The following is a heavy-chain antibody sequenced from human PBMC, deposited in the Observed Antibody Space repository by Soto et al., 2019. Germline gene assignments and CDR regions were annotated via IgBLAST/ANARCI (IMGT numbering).Heavy chain of an antibody. CDR1: GFTFSSYG. J-gene: IGHJ4*02. D-gene: IGHD6-13*01. CDR3: AKDRSRSWTFDY. V-gene: IGHV3-30*18. CDR2: IAYDGSNI. Sequence: QVQLVESGGGVVQPGRSLRLSCAASGFTFSSYGMHWVRQAPGKGLEWVAVIAYDGSNISYGDSVKGRVTISRDDSKNTLYLQMNSLRAEDTAVYYCAKDRSRSWTFDYWGQGTLVTVSS.